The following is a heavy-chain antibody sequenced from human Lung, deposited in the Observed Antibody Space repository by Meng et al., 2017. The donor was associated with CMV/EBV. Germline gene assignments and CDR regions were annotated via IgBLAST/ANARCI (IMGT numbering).Heavy chain of an antibody. CDR2: SNHGWST. J-gene: IGHJ4*02. CDR3: ARASRWRYRRPRTPLYFDF. Sequence: HWSWIRQSPGKGLEWIGESNHGWSTNYNPSLKSRVTISRDTSKNQFFLQLTSVTAADAAFDYCARASRWRYRRPRTPLYFDFWGQGTLVTVSS. V-gene: IGHV4-34*01. D-gene: IGHD5-12*01. CDR1: H.